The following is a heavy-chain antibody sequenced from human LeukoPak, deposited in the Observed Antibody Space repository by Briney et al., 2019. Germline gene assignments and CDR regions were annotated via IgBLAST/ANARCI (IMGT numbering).Heavy chain of an antibody. CDR1: GYTFTDYY. D-gene: IGHD3-22*01. J-gene: IGHJ4*02. CDR2: INPNSGGT. V-gene: IGHV1-2*02. Sequence: GASVKVSCKTSGYTFTDYYMHWVRQAPGQGLEWMGWINPNSGGTNYAQKFQGRVTMTRDTSISTAYMELSRLRSDDTAVYYCARGDPYYYDSSGYYDYWGQGTLVTVSS. CDR3: ARGDPYYYDSSGYYDY.